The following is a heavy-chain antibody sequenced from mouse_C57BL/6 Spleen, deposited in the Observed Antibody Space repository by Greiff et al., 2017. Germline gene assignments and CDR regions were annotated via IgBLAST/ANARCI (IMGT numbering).Heavy chain of an antibody. CDR1: GFSLTSYG. J-gene: IGHJ2*01. V-gene: IGHV2-2*01. CDR3: ARNYGSSFYYFDY. Sequence: VQLQQSGPGLVQPSQSLSITCTVSGFSLTSYGVHWVRQSPGKGLEWLGVIWSGGSTDYNAAFISSLSISKDNSKSQVFFKMNSLQADDTAIYYCARNYGSSFYYFDYWGQGTTLTVSS. D-gene: IGHD1-1*01. CDR2: IWSGGST.